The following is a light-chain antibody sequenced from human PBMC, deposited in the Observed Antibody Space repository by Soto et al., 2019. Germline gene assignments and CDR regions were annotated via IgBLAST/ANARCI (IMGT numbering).Light chain of an antibody. CDR3: CSSERSSIYV. V-gene: IGLV2-23*01. CDR2: KGT. Sequence: QSVLAQPASVSGSPGQSITISCTGTSSDVGGYNSVSWYQQHPHRAPQLMIYKGTQRPSGVSNRFSGSTSGNAASLTISALQAEDEADYYCCSSERSSIYVFGTGTKVTVL. CDR1: SSDVGGYNS. J-gene: IGLJ1*01.